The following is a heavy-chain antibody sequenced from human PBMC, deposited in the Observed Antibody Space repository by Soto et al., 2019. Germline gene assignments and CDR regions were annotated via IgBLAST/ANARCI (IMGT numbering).Heavy chain of an antibody. CDR3: ARGIAAAGTSYYGMDV. V-gene: IGHV1-46*01. CDR2: INPSGGST. D-gene: IGHD6-13*01. CDR1: GGTFSSYA. Sequence: ASVKVSCKASGGTFSSYAISWVRQAPGQGLEWMGIINPSGGSTSYAQKFQGRVTMTRDTSTSTVYMELSSLRSEDTAVYYCARGIAAAGTSYYGMDVWGQGTTVTVSS. J-gene: IGHJ6*02.